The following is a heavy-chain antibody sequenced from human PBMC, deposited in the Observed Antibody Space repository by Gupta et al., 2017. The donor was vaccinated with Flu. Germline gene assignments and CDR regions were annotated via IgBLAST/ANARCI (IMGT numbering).Heavy chain of an antibody. CDR3: AKWLRRQNYYYGMDV. J-gene: IGHJ6*02. Sequence: QVQLVESGGGVVQPGRSLRLSCAASGFTFSSYGMHWVRQAPGKGLEWVAVISYDGSNKYYADSVKGRFTISRDNSKNTLYLQMNSLRAEDTAVYYCAKWLRRQNYYYGMDVWGQGTTVTVSS. V-gene: IGHV3-30*18. CDR2: ISYDGSNK. CDR1: GFTFSSYG. D-gene: IGHD3-16*01.